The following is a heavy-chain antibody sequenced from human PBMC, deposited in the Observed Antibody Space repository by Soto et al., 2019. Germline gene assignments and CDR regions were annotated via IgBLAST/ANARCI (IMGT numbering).Heavy chain of an antibody. CDR1: GFTFSSYA. D-gene: IGHD6-19*01. CDR2: ISGSGIST. Sequence: EVQLLESGGGLVQPGGSLRLSCAASGFTFSSYAMSWVRQAPGKGLEWVSAISGSGISTSYADSVKGRFTISRDNSKNTLYLQMNSLRAEDTAVYYCATESTYSSGWERIDYWGQGTLVTVSS. V-gene: IGHV3-23*01. CDR3: ATESTYSSGWERIDY. J-gene: IGHJ4*02.